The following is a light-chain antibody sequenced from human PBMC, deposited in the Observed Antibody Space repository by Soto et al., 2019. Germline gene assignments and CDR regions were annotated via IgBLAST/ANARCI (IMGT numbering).Light chain of an antibody. V-gene: IGKV1-39*01. J-gene: IGKJ1*01. CDR2: AAS. CDR3: QQTYGSPRT. Sequence: DIQMTQSPSSLSASVGDGVTITCRASRSINRYVNWYQQKPGKAPGLLIYAASNLHSGVPSRFSGSGSGTDFTLTIDSLQPEDFATYHCQQTYGSPRTFGQGTKVEIK. CDR1: RSINRY.